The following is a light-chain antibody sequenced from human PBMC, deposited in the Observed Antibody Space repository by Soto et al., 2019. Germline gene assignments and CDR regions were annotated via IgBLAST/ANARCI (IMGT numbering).Light chain of an antibody. Sequence: QPVLTQSPSASASLGASVKLTCTLSSVHSSYAIAWHQKQPGKGPRDLMDLNNDGSHTKGDGIPDRFSGSSSGADRYLIISSLQSEDEADYYCQTWGTGFQFFGGGTKLTVL. V-gene: IGLV4-69*01. CDR2: LNNDGSH. J-gene: IGLJ2*01. CDR1: SVHSSYA. CDR3: QTWGTGFQF.